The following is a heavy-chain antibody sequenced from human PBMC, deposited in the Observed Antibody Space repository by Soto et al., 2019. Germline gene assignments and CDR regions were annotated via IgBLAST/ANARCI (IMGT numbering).Heavy chain of an antibody. D-gene: IGHD1-26*01. J-gene: IGHJ4*02. Sequence: SETMPLTCTVSGGNIRNYYGSWIRQHPGKGLEWIGYIYYSGSTNYNPSLKSRVTISVDTSKNQFSLKLSSVTAADTAVYYCASGESYQLDYWGQGTLVTVSS. CDR2: IYYSGST. CDR3: ASGESYQLDY. CDR1: GGNIRNYY. V-gene: IGHV4-59*01.